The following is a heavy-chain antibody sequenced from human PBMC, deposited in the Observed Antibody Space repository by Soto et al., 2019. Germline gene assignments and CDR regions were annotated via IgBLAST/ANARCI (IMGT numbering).Heavy chain of an antibody. D-gene: IGHD2-15*01. CDR1: GYSFTSYW. J-gene: IGHJ6*02. V-gene: IGHV5-51*01. Sequence: ESLKISCKGSGYSFTSYWIGWVRQIPGKGLEWMGIIYPGDSDTSYGTSFPGPVTISADTSISTAYLQWSSLKASDTAMYYCARSAVAGSYSYYGMYVWAQGPTLTVSS. CDR2: IYPGDSDT. CDR3: ARSAVAGSYSYYGMYV.